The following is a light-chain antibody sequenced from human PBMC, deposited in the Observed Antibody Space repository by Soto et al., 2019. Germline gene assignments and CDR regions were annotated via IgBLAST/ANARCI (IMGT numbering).Light chain of an antibody. V-gene: IGKV1-39*01. CDR2: ATS. CDR1: QTINTA. CDR3: QQSYSAPT. Sequence: IQMTQSTSSLSASIGDRVTITCRASQTINTALNWYQQKPGKAPELLIYATSILQSGVPSRFSGSGFGTNFILTISSLQPEDFATYYCQQSYSAPTFGGGTKVDIK. J-gene: IGKJ4*01.